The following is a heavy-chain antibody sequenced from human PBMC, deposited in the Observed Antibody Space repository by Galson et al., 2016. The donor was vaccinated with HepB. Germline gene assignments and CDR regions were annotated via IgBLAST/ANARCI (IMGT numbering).Heavy chain of an antibody. CDR2: TYYRSKWSN. Sequence: CAISGDSVSSNITAWSWIRQSPSRGLEWLGRTYYRSKWSNDYALSVKSRVTISSDTSKNHLSLQLNSVTPEDTAVYYCARGRAADGFDSWGRGTLVTVSS. V-gene: IGHV6-1*01. D-gene: IGHD6-13*01. CDR3: ARGRAADGFDS. CDR1: GDSVSSNITA. J-gene: IGHJ4*02.